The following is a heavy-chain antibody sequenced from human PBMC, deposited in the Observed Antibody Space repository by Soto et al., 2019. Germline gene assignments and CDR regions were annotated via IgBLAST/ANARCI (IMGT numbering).Heavy chain of an antibody. CDR1: GFTVSSNY. Sequence: GGSLRLSCAASGFTVSSNYMSWVRQAPGKGLEWVSVIYGGGSTYYADSVKGRFTISRDNAKNTLYLQMNSLRAEDTAVYYCAREDDCSGGSCYFGYWGQGTLVTVSS. V-gene: IGHV3-66*01. CDR3: AREDDCSGGSCYFGY. CDR2: IYGGGST. J-gene: IGHJ4*02. D-gene: IGHD2-15*01.